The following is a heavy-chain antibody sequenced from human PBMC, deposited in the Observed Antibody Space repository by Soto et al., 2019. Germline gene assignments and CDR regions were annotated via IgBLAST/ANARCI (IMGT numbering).Heavy chain of an antibody. CDR2: IRNIANSYTT. J-gene: IGHJ3*02. CDR1: GFTFSDHY. CDR3: TRVPTPVPAAIDI. Sequence: PGGSLRLSCAVSGFTFSDHYMDWVRQAPGKGLEWVGRIRNIANSYTTDYAASVKGRFTISRDDSKNSLYLQMNSLKTEDTAVYYCTRVPTPVPAAIDIWGQGTMVTVSS. V-gene: IGHV3-72*01. D-gene: IGHD2-15*01.